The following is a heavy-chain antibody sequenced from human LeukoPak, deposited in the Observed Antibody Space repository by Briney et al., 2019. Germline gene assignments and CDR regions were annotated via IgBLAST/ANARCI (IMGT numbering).Heavy chain of an antibody. Sequence: GGSLRLSCAASGFTFTTYWMTWVRQAPGKGLEWVANIKQDGSDKYYVDSVRGRFTISRDNAKNSLYLQMHSLTAEDTALYYCARYCTFRACSGTKYDSWGPGTLVTVSS. CDR2: IKQDGSDK. D-gene: IGHD1-1*01. V-gene: IGHV3-7*03. CDR1: GFTFTTYW. CDR3: ARYCTFRACSGTKYDS. J-gene: IGHJ4*02.